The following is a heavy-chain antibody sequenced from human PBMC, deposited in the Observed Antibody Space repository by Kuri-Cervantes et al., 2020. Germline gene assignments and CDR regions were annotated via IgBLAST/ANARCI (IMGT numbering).Heavy chain of an antibody. J-gene: IGHJ3*02. Sequence: LSLTCAASGFTFSSYWMSWVRQAPGKGLEWVANIKQDGSEKYYVDSVKGRFTISRDNAKNSLYLQMNSLRAEDTAVYYCARVGRSGYSYGPRAFDIWGQGTMVTVSS. D-gene: IGHD5-18*01. V-gene: IGHV3-7*01. CDR3: ARVGRSGYSYGPRAFDI. CDR1: GFTFSSYW. CDR2: IKQDGSEK.